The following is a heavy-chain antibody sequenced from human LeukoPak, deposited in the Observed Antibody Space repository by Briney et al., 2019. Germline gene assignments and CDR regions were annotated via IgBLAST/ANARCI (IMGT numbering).Heavy chain of an antibody. D-gene: IGHD5-18*01. J-gene: IGHJ4*02. CDR1: GFTFSSYG. CDR3: ARAFGYSYGRAFDY. Sequence: GGSLRLSCAASGFTFSSYGMHWVRQAPGKGLEWVAVIRYDGSNKYYADSVKGRFTISRDNSKNTLYLQMNSLRAEDTAVYYCARAFGYSYGRAFDYWGQGTLVTVSS. V-gene: IGHV3-33*01. CDR2: IRYDGSNK.